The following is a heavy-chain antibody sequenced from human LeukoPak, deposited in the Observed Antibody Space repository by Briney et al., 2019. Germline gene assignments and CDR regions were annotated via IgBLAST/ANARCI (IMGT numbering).Heavy chain of an antibody. V-gene: IGHV6-1*01. J-gene: IGHJ6*02. Sequence: SQTLSLTCGISGDSVSNNSAAWNWIRQSPSRGLEWLGRTYYRSKWYSDYAVSVKSRITINPDTSKNQFSLKLSSVTAADTAVYYCASASGYLSYGMDVWGQGTTVTVSS. CDR2: TYYRSKWYS. CDR1: GDSVSNNSAA. CDR3: ASASGYLSYGMDV. D-gene: IGHD3-3*01.